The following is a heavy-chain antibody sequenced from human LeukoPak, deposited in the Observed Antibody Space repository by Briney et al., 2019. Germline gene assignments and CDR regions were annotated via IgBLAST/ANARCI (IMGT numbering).Heavy chain of an antibody. D-gene: IGHD1-26*01. CDR2: ISSSSSTI. J-gene: IGHJ4*02. CDR1: GFTFSSYS. CDR3: TRDLKDGIDY. V-gene: IGHV3-48*01. Sequence: GGSLRLSCAASGFTFSSYSMNWVRQAPGKGLEWVSYISSSSSTIYYADSVKGRFTISRDNAKNSLYLQMNSLRAEDTAVYYCTRDLKDGIDYWGQGTLVTVSS.